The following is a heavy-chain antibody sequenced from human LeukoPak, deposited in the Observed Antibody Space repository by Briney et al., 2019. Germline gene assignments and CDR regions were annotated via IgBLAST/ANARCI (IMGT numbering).Heavy chain of an antibody. V-gene: IGHV3-30-3*01. J-gene: IGHJ4*02. CDR2: ISYDGSSK. D-gene: IGHD3-10*01. CDR1: GFTFVIYG. Sequence: PGGSLRLSCAASGFTFVIYGLHWVRQAPGKGLEWVAVISYDGSSKYYADSLKGRFTISRDNSKNTLYLQLNSLRPDDTAVYYCARDRSGFYYDSDYWGQGTLVSVSS. CDR3: ARDRSGFYYDSDY.